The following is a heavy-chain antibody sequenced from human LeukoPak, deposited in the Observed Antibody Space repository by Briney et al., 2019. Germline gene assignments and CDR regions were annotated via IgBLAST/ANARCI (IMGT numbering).Heavy chain of an antibody. CDR1: GFTFSSYW. D-gene: IGHD4/OR15-4a*01. V-gene: IGHV3-7*03. CDR3: ARDPGAFPYFFDN. Sequence: PGGSLRLSCAASGFTFSSYWMSWVRQAPGKGLEWVANIKQDGSEKYYVDSVKGRFTISRDNAKNSLNLQMHSLRVEDTAVYFCARDPGAFPYFFDNWGQGTLVTVSS. CDR2: IKQDGSEK. J-gene: IGHJ4*02.